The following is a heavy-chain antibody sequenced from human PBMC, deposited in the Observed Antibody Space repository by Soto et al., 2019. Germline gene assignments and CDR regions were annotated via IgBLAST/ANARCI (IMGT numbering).Heavy chain of an antibody. Sequence: QVHLVQSGAEVKKPGASVKVSCKGSGYTFTSYGITWVRQAPGQGLEWMGWISAHNGNTDYAQKLQGRVTVTRDTSTSTAYMELRSLRSDGAAVYYCARGRYGYYLGQGALVKASS. V-gene: IGHV1-18*01. CDR2: ISAHNGNT. CDR3: ARGRYGYY. CDR1: GYTFTSYG. D-gene: IGHD4-17*01. J-gene: IGHJ4*02.